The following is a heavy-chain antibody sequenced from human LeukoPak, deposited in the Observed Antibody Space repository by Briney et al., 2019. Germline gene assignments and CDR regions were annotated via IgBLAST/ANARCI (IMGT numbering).Heavy chain of an antibody. Sequence: SQTLSLTCAISGDSVSSSSAGWNWIRQSPSRGLEWLGRIYYKSKWYNDYATSLTSRITINPDTSKNQFSLQLDSVTPEDTAVYYCARSGIVGSSGFGPWGQGTPVTVSS. J-gene: IGHJ5*02. D-gene: IGHD1-26*01. CDR2: IYYKSKWYN. V-gene: IGHV6-1*01. CDR3: ARSGIVGSSGFGP. CDR1: GDSVSSSSAG.